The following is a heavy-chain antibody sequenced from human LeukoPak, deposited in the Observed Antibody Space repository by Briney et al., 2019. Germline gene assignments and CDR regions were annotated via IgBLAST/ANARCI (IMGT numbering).Heavy chain of an antibody. J-gene: IGHJ3*02. V-gene: IGHV3-30*18. CDR3: ANPTVVTLGKDAFDI. CDR1: VFTFSSYG. CDR2: ISYDGSNK. Sequence: RGSLRLSCAASVFTFSSYGMHWVRLAPGKGLEWVAVISYDGSNKYYADSVKGRFTISRDNSKNTLYLQMNSLRAEDTAVYYCANPTVVTLGKDAFDIWGQGTMVTVSS. D-gene: IGHD4-23*01.